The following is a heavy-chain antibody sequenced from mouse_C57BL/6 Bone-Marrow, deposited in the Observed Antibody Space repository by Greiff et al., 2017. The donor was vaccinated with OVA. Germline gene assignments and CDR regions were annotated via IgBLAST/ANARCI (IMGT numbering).Heavy chain of an antibody. CDR1: GYTFTSYW. CDR3: ARNDYGNYLFAY. J-gene: IGHJ3*01. V-gene: IGHV1-69*01. D-gene: IGHD2-1*01. CDR2: IDPSDSYT. Sequence: QVQLQQPGAELVMPGASVKLSCKASGYTFTSYWMHWVKQRPGQGLEWIGEIDPSDSYTNYNQKFKGKSTLTVDKSSSTAYMQLSSLTSEDSAVYYCARNDYGNYLFAYWGQGTLVTVSA.